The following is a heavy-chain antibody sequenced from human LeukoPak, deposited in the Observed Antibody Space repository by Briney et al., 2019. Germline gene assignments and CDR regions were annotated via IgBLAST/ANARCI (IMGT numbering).Heavy chain of an antibody. Sequence: PSETLSLTCTVSGGSISSYYWSWIRQPPGKGLEWIGYIYYSGSTNYNPSLKSRVTISVDTSKNQFSLKLSSVTAADTAVYYCAREGRRGAAAGFFDYWGQGTLVTVSS. J-gene: IGHJ4*02. V-gene: IGHV4-59*01. CDR3: AREGRRGAAAGFFDY. CDR2: IYYSGST. D-gene: IGHD6-13*01. CDR1: GGSISSYY.